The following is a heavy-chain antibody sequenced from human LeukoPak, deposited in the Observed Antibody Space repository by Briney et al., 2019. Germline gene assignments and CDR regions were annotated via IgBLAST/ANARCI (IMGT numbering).Heavy chain of an antibody. CDR2: ISINGDGT. CDR3: AKDLLFPRFGSES. J-gene: IGHJ5*02. V-gene: IGHV3-23*01. CDR1: GFTFNKFA. D-gene: IGHD3-10*01. Sequence: TGGSLKLSCAASGFTFNKFALSWVRQAPGKGLEWVSAISINGDGTYYADSVRGRFTISRDNSKNTLYLQMNSLKTEDTAVYYCAKDLLFPRFGSESWGQGTLVTVSS.